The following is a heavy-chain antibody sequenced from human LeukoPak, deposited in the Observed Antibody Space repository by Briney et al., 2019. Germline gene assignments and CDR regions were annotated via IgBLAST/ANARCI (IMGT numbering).Heavy chain of an antibody. V-gene: IGHV3-30-3*01. CDR2: ISYDGSNK. J-gene: IGHJ4*02. CDR3: ARDQWELLNLDY. Sequence: GRSLRLSCAASGFTFSSYAMHWVRQAPGKGLEWVAVISYDGSNKYYADSVKGRFTISRDNSKNTLYLQMNSLRAEDTAVYYCARDQWELLNLDYWGQGTLVTVSS. D-gene: IGHD1-26*01. CDR1: GFTFSSYA.